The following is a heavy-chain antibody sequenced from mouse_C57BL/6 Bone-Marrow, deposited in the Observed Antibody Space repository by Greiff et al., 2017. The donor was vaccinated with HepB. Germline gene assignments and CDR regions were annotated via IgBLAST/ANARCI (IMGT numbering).Heavy chain of an antibody. CDR3: ARDYYGRDY. CDR1: GYSITSGYY. Sequence: EVKLQESGPGLVKPSQSLPLTCSVTGYSITSGYYWNWIRQFPGNKLEWMGYISYDGSNNYNPSLKNRISITRDTSKNQFFLKLNSVTTEDTATYYCARDYYGRDYWGQGTTLTVSS. V-gene: IGHV3-6*01. D-gene: IGHD1-1*01. J-gene: IGHJ2*01. CDR2: ISYDGSN.